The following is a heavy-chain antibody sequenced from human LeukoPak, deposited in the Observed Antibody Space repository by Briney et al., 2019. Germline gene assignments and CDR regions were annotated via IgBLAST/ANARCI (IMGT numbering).Heavy chain of an antibody. V-gene: IGHV4-34*01. CDR1: GGSFSGYY. D-gene: IGHD1-7*01. Sequence: SETLSLTCAVYGGSFSGYYRSWIRQPPGKGLEWIGEINHSGSTNYNPSLKSRVTISVDTSKNQFSLKLSSVTAADTAVYYCARQTGTPGYYYYMDVWGKGTTVIVSS. CDR3: ARQTGTPGYYYYMDV. CDR2: INHSGST. J-gene: IGHJ6*03.